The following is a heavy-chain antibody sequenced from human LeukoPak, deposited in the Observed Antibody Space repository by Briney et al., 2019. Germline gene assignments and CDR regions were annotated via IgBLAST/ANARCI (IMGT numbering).Heavy chain of an antibody. J-gene: IGHJ3*02. D-gene: IGHD3-22*01. CDR2: IYYSGST. CDR1: GGSVSSGSYY. V-gene: IGHV4-61*01. CDR3: ARGYYYDSSGYFAPDAFDI. Sequence: SETLSLTCTVSGGSVSSGSYYWSWIRQPPGKGLEWIGYIYYSGSTNYNPSLKSRVTISVDTSKNQFSLKLSSVTAADTAVYYCARGYYYDSSGYFAPDAFDIWGQGTMVTVSS.